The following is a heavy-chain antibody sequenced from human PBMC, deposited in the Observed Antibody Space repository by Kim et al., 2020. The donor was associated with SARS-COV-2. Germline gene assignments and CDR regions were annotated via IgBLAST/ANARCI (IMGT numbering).Heavy chain of an antibody. CDR1: GGSISSYY. D-gene: IGHD3-16*01. CDR2: IHHTGAT. J-gene: IGHJ3*02. CDR3: AILPLKDNWGWRDAFDI. Sequence: SETLSLTCTVSGGSISSYYWNWIRQPPGKGLEWIGYIHHTGATVYNPSPQSRVTTSVDTSKNQSSLRLYSVTAADTAVYFCAILPLKDNWGWRDAFDIWG. V-gene: IGHV4-59*13.